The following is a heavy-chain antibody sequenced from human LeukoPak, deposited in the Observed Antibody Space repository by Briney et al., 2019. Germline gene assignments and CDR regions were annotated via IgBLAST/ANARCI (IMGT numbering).Heavy chain of an antibody. D-gene: IGHD6-19*01. CDR1: GGSISRSSYY. J-gene: IGHJ5*02. CDR3: AKVGGLAVAGTDNWMDP. V-gene: IGHV4-39*02. CDR2: IHYSGKT. Sequence: PSETLSLTCSVTGGSISRSSYYWGWLRQPPGEGLEWIGNIHYSGKTYYNPSLKSRVTISIDTSKNQFSLKLSSVTAADTAVYSCAKVGGLAVAGTDNWMDPWGQGTLVTVSS.